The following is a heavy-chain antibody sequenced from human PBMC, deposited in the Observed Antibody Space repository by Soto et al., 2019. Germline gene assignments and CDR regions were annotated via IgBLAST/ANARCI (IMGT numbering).Heavy chain of an antibody. CDR2: ISAYNGNT. J-gene: IGHJ5*02. V-gene: IGHV1-18*01. CDR3: ARGTYYDFWSGYYFPFDP. Sequence: ASVKVSCKASGYTFTSYGISWVRQAPGQGLEWMGWISAYNGNTNYAQKLQGRVTMTTDTSTSTAYMELRSLRSDDTAVYYCARGTYYDFWSGYYFPFDPRGQGTLVTVSS. CDR1: GYTFTSYG. D-gene: IGHD3-3*01.